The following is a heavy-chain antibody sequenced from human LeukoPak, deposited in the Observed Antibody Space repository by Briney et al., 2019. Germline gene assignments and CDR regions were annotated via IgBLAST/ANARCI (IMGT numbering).Heavy chain of an antibody. CDR2: INLSGST. J-gene: IGHJ6*02. Sequence: SETLSLTCGVSGGSFSGSYWGWIRQPTGKGLEWIGEINLSGSTNYNSSLTSRVTISLDTSKNQFSLNLRSVTAADTAVYYCARGPRYYDILTGFHPYYYYGMDVWGQGTTVTVSS. CDR1: GGSFSGSY. CDR3: ARGPRYYDILTGFHPYYYYGMDV. V-gene: IGHV4-34*01. D-gene: IGHD3-9*01.